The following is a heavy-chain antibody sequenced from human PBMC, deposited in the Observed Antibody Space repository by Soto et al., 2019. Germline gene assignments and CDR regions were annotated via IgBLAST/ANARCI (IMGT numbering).Heavy chain of an antibody. J-gene: IGHJ5*02. Sequence: EVQLVESGGGLVQPGRSVRLSCAASGFTFDDYGMHWVRQAPWKGLEWVSGISWNSGSIGYADAVKGRFIISRDNAKNSLYLPMNNLGPEDTAFYFCAKVSTTHTFGPLDPWGQGTLVTVSS. CDR1: GFTFDDYG. CDR3: AKVSTTHTFGPLDP. D-gene: IGHD1-1*01. CDR2: ISWNSGSI. V-gene: IGHV3-9*01.